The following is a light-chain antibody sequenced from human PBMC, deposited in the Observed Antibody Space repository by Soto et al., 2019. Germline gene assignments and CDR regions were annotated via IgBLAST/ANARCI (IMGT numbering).Light chain of an antibody. CDR3: QQSFNTLFT. J-gene: IGKJ3*01. V-gene: IGKV1-39*01. Sequence: DIQMTQSPSSLSASVGDRVTITCRASQSIGFYLNWYQQKPGKAPNPLIYAASSLQSGVPSRFSGSGSGTDFTLTISSLQPEDFATYYCQQSFNTLFTFGPGTRVDSK. CDR2: AAS. CDR1: QSIGFY.